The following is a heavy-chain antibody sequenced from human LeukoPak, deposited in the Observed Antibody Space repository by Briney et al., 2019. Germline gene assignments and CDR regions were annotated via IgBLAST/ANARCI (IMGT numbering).Heavy chain of an antibody. CDR2: IRSKANSYVT. J-gene: IGHJ6*02. D-gene: IGHD2-15*01. CDR3: TRHSDKYCSGAGCYVYNFYGMDV. Sequence: GGSLRLSCAASGLSFSGSAMPWVRQASGRGLEWLGRIRSKANSYVTAYATSVNGRFIISRDDSRNTAYLQMNSLQTEDTAVYYCTRHSDKYCSGAGCYVYNFYGMDVWGQGTTVTVSS. V-gene: IGHV3-73*01. CDR1: GLSFSGSA.